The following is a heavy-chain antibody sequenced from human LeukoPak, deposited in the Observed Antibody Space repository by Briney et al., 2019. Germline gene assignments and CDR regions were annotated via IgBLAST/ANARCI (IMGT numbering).Heavy chain of an antibody. CDR1: GFTFSSYW. D-gene: IGHD3-22*01. CDR2: IKSDGST. CDR3: ARAPSEIGGYYPEYFRH. V-gene: IGHV3-74*01. J-gene: IGHJ1*01. Sequence: GRSLRLSCAASGFTFSSYWMHWVRQAPGKGQVKVSRIKSDGSTHYADSVKGGFTISRDNATNTVSPQMNSLRAEDTGVYYCARAPSEIGGYYPEYFRHWGQGTLVTVSS.